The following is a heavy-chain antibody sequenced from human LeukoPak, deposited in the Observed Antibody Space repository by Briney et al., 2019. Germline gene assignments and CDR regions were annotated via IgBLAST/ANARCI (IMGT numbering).Heavy chain of an antibody. J-gene: IGHJ5*02. Sequence: PSETLSLTCTVSGGSISSSSYYWGWFRQPPGKGLEWIGSIYYSGSPYYNPSLKSRVTISVDTSKNQFSLKLSSVTAADTAVYFCASRGTGDYDNWFDPWGQGTLVTVSS. CDR3: ASRGTGDYDNWFDP. CDR2: IYYSGSP. CDR1: GGSISSSSYY. D-gene: IGHD7-27*01. V-gene: IGHV4-39*01.